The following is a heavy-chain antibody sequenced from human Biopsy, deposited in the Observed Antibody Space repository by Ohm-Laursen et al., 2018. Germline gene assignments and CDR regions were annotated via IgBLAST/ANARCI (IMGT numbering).Heavy chain of an antibody. CDR1: GGSINSYY. D-gene: IGHD3-10*01. CDR3: VRGGSGSFPFDY. Sequence: SETLSLTCTVSGGSINSYYWSWMRQPAGKGLEWIGRLFTRGTTNYSPSLNNRVTMSVDTSKNQFSLRLTSVTAADTAVYYCVRGGSGSFPFDYWGPGTLVTVSP. CDR2: LFTRGTT. V-gene: IGHV4-4*07. J-gene: IGHJ4*02.